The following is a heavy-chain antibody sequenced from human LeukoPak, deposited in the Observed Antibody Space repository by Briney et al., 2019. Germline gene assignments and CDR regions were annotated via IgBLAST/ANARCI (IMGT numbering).Heavy chain of an antibody. D-gene: IGHD3-10*01. V-gene: IGHV4-59*01. CDR1: SGSIRGYY. J-gene: IGHJ6*03. CDR2: NHSSGST. CDR3: ARVFDSGSQAYFYYMDV. Sequence: ASQTLSFTCNVSSGSIRGYYWSWIRQPPGKGLEWIGYNHSSGSTNYNPSLKSRVTMSVDTSKKQFSLKVSSVTAADTAVYYCARVFDSGSQAYFYYMDVWGKGTTVTISS.